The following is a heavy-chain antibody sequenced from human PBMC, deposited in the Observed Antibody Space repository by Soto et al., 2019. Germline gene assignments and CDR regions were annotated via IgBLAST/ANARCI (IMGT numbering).Heavy chain of an antibody. CDR3: AKDRSSSLDGMDV. D-gene: IGHD6-13*01. CDR1: GFTFSIYG. J-gene: IGHJ6*02. CDR2: IWYDGSNK. V-gene: IGHV3-33*06. Sequence: QMQLVESGGGVVQPGRSLRLSCAASGFTFSIYGMHWVRQAPGKGLEWVAVIWYDGSNKYYADSVKGRFTISRDNSKNTLYLQVNSLRAEDTAVYYCAKDRSSSLDGMDVWGQGTTVTVSS.